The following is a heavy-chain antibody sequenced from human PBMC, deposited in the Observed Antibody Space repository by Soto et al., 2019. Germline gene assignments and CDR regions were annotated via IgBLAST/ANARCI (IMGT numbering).Heavy chain of an antibody. J-gene: IGHJ6*02. Sequence: SVKVSCKASGGTFSSYAISWVRQAPGQGLEWMGGIIPIFGTANYAQKFQGRVTITADESTSTAYMELSSLRSEDTAVYYCARDVTSVLLWFGESKAYYYGKDVWGQGTTVTVSS. CDR3: ARDVTSVLLWFGESKAYYYGKDV. V-gene: IGHV1-69*13. CDR1: GGTFSSYA. D-gene: IGHD3-10*01. CDR2: IIPIFGTA.